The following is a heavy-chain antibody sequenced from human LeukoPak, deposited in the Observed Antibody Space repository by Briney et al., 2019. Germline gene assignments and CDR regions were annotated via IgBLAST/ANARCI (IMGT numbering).Heavy chain of an antibody. Sequence: GGSLRLSCAASGFTFSSYAMHWVRQAPGKGLEWVAVISYDGSNKFYADSVKGRFTISRDNSKNTLYLQMNSLRAEDTAVYYCAKEYDSGGYGANFDYWGQGTLVTVSS. CDR2: ISYDGSNK. CDR1: GFTFSSYA. CDR3: AKEYDSGGYGANFDY. V-gene: IGHV3-30-3*01. D-gene: IGHD3-10*01. J-gene: IGHJ4*02.